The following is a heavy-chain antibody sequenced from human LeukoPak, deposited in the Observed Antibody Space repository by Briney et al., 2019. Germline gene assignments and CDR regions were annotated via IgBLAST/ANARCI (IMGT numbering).Heavy chain of an antibody. Sequence: PGRSLRLSCAASGFTFSSYAMHWGRQAPGKGLEWVAVISYDGSNKCYADSVKGRFTISRDNSKNTLYLQMNSLRAEDTAVYYCAREGMVVAPRYSSYFDYWGQGTLVTVSS. J-gene: IGHJ4*02. CDR3: AREGMVVAPRYSSYFDY. CDR1: GFTFSSYA. V-gene: IGHV3-30*01. CDR2: ISYDGSNK. D-gene: IGHD2-15*01.